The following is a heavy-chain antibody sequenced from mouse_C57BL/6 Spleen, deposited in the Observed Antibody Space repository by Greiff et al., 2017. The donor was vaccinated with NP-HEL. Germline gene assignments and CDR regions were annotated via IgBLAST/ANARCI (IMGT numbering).Heavy chain of an antibody. CDR3: ARDGVGRGFAY. D-gene: IGHD1-1*02. V-gene: IGHV5-16*01. Sequence: EVQLVESEGGLVQPGSSMKLSCTASGFTFSDYYMAWVRQVPEKGLEWVANINYDGSSTYYLDSLKSRFIISRDNAKNILYLQMSSLKSEDTATYYCARDGVGRGFAYWGQGTLVTVSA. CDR2: INYDGSST. CDR1: GFTFSDYY. J-gene: IGHJ3*01.